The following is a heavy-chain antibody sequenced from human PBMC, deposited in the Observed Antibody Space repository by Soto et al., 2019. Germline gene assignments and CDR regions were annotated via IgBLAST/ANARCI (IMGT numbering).Heavy chain of an antibody. J-gene: IGHJ6*02. D-gene: IGHD3-16*01. CDR2: IYPGDSDT. Sequence: GESLKISCQTSGYRFSSYWIAWVRQMPGKGLECMGIIYPGDSDTRYSPSFEGQVTISADKSNSTAYLQWSSLKASDTAMYYCARQGSNGAYYYYGLDVCGPGTTVTVSS. CDR1: GYRFSSYW. CDR3: ARQGSNGAYYYYGLDV. V-gene: IGHV5-51*01.